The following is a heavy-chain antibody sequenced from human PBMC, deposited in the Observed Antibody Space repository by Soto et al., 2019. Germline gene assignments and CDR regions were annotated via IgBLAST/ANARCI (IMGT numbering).Heavy chain of an antibody. CDR1: GGTFSSYT. D-gene: IGHD6-13*01. V-gene: IGHV1-69*02. CDR2: IIPILGIA. J-gene: IGHJ6*03. CDR3: ARGVAAAGVTQYYYMDV. Sequence: SVKVSCKASGGTFSSYTISWVRQAPGQGLEWMGRIIPILGIANYAQKFQGRVTITADKSTSTAYMELSSLRSEDTAVYYCARGVAAAGVTQYYYMDVWGKGTTVTVSS.